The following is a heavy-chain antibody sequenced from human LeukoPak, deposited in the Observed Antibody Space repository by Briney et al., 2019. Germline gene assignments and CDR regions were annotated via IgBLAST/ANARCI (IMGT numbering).Heavy chain of an antibody. CDR3: AREGASVGTYYSDY. Sequence: GGSLRLSCAASGFTFSDYVMSWVRQAPGKGLEWVAGISGSGDYTYYADSVKGRSPIFRDNSKNTLFLQMNNLRVDDTAVYYCAREGASVGTYYSDYWGQGSLVLVSS. D-gene: IGHD2-21*02. CDR1: GFTFSDYV. CDR2: ISGSGDYT. J-gene: IGHJ4*02. V-gene: IGHV3-23*01.